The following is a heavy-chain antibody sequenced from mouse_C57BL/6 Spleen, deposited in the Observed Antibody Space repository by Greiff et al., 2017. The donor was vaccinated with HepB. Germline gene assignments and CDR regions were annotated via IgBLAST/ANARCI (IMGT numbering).Heavy chain of an antibody. CDR3: ARLPTMVTTGGYFDY. CDR2: IYPGGGYT. J-gene: IGHJ2*01. D-gene: IGHD2-9*01. CDR1: GYTFTNYW. Sequence: QVHVKQSGAELVRPGTSVKMSCKASGYTFTNYWIGWAKQRPGHGLEWIGDIYPGGGYTNYNEKFKGKATLTADKSSSTAYMQFSSLTSEDSAIYYCARLPTMVTTGGYFDYWGQGTTLTVSS. V-gene: IGHV1-63*01.